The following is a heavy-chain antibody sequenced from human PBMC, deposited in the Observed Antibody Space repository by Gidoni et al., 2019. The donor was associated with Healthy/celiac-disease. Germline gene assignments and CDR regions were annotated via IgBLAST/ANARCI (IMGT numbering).Heavy chain of an antibody. V-gene: IGHV3-66*01. Sequence: EVQLVESGGGLVQPGGSLRLSCAASVFTVSSNYMSWVRQAPGKGLEWVSVIYSGGSTYYADSVKGRFTISRDNSKNTLYLQMNSLRAEDTAVYYCARDLGGSGGSLDPWGQGTLVTVSS. J-gene: IGHJ5*02. CDR2: IYSGGST. D-gene: IGHD2-15*01. CDR1: VFTVSSNY. CDR3: ARDLGGSGGSLDP.